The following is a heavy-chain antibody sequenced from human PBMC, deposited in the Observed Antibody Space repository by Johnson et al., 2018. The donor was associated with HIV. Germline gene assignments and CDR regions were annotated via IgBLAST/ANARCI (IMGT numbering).Heavy chain of an antibody. CDR3: AKDEFKWELLHI. V-gene: IGHV3-30*02. Sequence: QMQLVESGGGVVQPGRSLRLSCAASGFTFGTFAMHWVRQAPGKGLEWVAFIRYDGSNKYYADSVKGRFTISRDNSKNTLYLQMNSLRAEDTAVYYCAKDEFKWELLHIWGQGTMVTVSS. CDR2: IRYDGSNK. J-gene: IGHJ3*02. CDR1: GFTFGTFA. D-gene: IGHD1-26*01.